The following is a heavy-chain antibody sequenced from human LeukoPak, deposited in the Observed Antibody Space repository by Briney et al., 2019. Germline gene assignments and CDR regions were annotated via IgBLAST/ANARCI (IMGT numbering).Heavy chain of an antibody. CDR2: IYSGGST. Sequence: GGSLRLSCAASGFTVSSNYMSWVRQAPGKGLEWVSVIYSGGSTYYADSVKGRFTISRDNSKNTLYLQMNSLRAEDTAVYYCAKDTGDYGAYFDYWGQGTLATVSS. CDR1: GFTVSSNY. D-gene: IGHD4-17*01. J-gene: IGHJ4*02. V-gene: IGHV3-53*01. CDR3: AKDTGDYGAYFDY.